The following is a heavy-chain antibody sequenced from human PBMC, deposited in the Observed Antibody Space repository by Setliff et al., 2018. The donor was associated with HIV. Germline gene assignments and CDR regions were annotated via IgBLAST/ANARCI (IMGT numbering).Heavy chain of an antibody. Sequence: PSETLSLTCAVSGGSISSTNWWSWVRQPPGKGLEWVASVTPDGGDKYYANSMRGRFTISRDNGKNAVYLQMNSLTAEDTALYYCVRDLARVIAHWGQGTLVTGSS. D-gene: IGHD2-21*01. CDR3: VRDLARVIAH. V-gene: IGHV3-7*01. CDR2: VTPDGGDK. J-gene: IGHJ4*02. CDR1: GGSISSTNW.